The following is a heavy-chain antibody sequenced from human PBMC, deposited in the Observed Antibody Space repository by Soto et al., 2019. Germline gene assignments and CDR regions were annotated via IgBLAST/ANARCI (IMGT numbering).Heavy chain of an antibody. Sequence: GGSLRLSCAASGFTFSSYCMHWVRQAPGKGLEWVAVISYDGSNKYYADSVKGRFTISRDNSKNTLYLQMNSLRAEDTAVYYCAKPPLRGGPYPDYWGQGTLVTVSS. CDR2: ISYDGSNK. D-gene: IGHD3-16*01. V-gene: IGHV3-30*18. J-gene: IGHJ4*02. CDR3: AKPPLRGGPYPDY. CDR1: GFTFSSYC.